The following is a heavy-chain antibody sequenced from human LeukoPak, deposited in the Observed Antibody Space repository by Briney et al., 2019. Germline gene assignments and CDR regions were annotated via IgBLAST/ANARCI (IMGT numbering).Heavy chain of an antibody. CDR1: GDSISTNHW. CDR2: VYHSGST. V-gene: IGHV4-4*02. J-gene: IGHJ4*02. D-gene: IGHD3-10*01. CDR3: ARHVAPFGELLSKQDYFDY. Sequence: PSGTLSLTCAVSGDSISTNHWWSWVRQPPGKGLEWIGEVYHSGSTNYNPSLKSRVTISVDTSKNQFSLKLSSVTAADTAVYYCARHVAPFGELLSKQDYFDYWGQGTLVTVSS.